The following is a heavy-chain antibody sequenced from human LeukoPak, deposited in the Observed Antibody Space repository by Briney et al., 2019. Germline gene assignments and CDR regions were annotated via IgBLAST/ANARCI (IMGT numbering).Heavy chain of an antibody. CDR2: INPNSGGT. CDR3: ARGHDSSGYIPDY. J-gene: IGHJ4*02. Sequence: ASVKVSCKASGYTFTGYYMHWVRQAPGQGLEWMGWINPNSGGTNYAQKFQGRVTMTRDTSISTAYVELSRLRSDDTAVYYCARGHDSSGYIPDYWGQGTLVTVSS. CDR1: GYTFTGYY. V-gene: IGHV1-2*02. D-gene: IGHD3-22*01.